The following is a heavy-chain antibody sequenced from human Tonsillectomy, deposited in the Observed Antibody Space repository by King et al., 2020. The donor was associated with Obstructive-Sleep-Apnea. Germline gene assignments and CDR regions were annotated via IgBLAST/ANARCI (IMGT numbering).Heavy chain of an antibody. CDR3: AREHNYYASRNYFDAFDI. D-gene: IGHD3-10*01. CDR2: INTNTGNP. Sequence: VQLVESGSELKKPGASVKVSCTASGYTFNTYAMNWVRQAPGQGLEWMGWINTNTGNPTYAQGFTGQIVFSLDTSVSTAYLQISSLKAEDTAVYYCAREHNYYASRNYFDAFDIWGQGTMVTVSS. J-gene: IGHJ3*02. CDR1: GYTFNTYA. V-gene: IGHV7-4-1*02.